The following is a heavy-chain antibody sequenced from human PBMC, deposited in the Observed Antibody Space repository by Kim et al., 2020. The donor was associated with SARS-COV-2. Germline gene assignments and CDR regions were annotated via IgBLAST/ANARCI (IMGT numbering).Heavy chain of an antibody. CDR2: IYYSGST. J-gene: IGHJ2*01. CDR1: GGSISSYY. D-gene: IGHD5-18*01. V-gene: IGHV4-59*01. Sequence: SETLSLTCTVSGGSISSYYWSWIRQPPGKGLEWIGYIYYSGSTNYNPSLKSRVTISVDTSKNQFSLKLSSVTAADTAVYYCARVWLGQLWPNHWYFDLWGRGTLVTVSS. CDR3: ARVWLGQLWPNHWYFDL.